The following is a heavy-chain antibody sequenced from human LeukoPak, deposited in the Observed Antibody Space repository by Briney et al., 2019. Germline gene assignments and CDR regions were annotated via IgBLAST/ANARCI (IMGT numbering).Heavy chain of an antibody. J-gene: IGHJ4*02. CDR2: ISISGGTT. D-gene: IGHD4-17*01. CDR1: AFAFSNHA. CDR3: ANEIRPNDY. Sequence: GVSLRLSCTASAFAFSNHAMSWVRQAPGKGLEWVSSISISGGTTYYADSVKGRFTISRENSKSTLYLQMNNLRADDTAVYYCANEIRPNDYWGQGTLVTVSS. V-gene: IGHV3-23*01.